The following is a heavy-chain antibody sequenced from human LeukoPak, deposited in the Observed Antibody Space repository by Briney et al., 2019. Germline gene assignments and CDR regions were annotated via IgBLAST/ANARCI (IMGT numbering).Heavy chain of an antibody. J-gene: IGHJ6*02. CDR3: ARVGGYNYAQEGYYYFGMDV. Sequence: GSLRLSCAVSGFTFSSYWMTWVRQAPGKGLEWVAHIKQDGSEKEYVDSVKDRFTISRDNAKSSLYLQLNSLRDEDTAVYYCARVGGYNYAQEGYYYFGMDVWGQGTTVTVSS. CDR1: GFTFSSYW. CDR2: IKQDGSEK. D-gene: IGHD5-18*01. V-gene: IGHV3-7*01.